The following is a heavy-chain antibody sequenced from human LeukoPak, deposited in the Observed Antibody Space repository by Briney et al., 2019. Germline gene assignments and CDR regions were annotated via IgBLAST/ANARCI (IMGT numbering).Heavy chain of an antibody. J-gene: IGHJ5*02. V-gene: IGHV4-4*07. CDR3: TRDTGTTGEVKFDP. D-gene: IGHD4-17*01. CDR2: IYTSGST. CDR1: GNSFGDYY. Sequence: SETLSLTCTVSGNSFGDYYWSCIRQPPGKGLEWIGRIYTSGSTTYNPSLKSRVTMSVDTSKSQFSLNLMSVTAADTAVYYCTRDTGTTGEVKFDPWGQGTLVTVSS.